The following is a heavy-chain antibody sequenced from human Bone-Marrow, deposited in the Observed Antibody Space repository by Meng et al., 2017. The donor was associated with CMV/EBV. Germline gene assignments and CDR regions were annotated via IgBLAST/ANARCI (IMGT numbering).Heavy chain of an antibody. CDR2: ISVSSVSM. CDR1: GFTFSDSG. Sequence: GGSRRLSCLVSGFTFSDSGMDWVRQAPGKGLEWISYISVSSVSMYYADPVKGRFTISRENAVNTLYLQMDSLRAEDTAMYYCAKFGEGYQRQYLAKYLDYWGQGTLVTVSS. CDR3: AKFGEGYQRQYLAKYLDY. D-gene: IGHD2-2*01. J-gene: IGHJ4*02. V-gene: IGHV3-48*04.